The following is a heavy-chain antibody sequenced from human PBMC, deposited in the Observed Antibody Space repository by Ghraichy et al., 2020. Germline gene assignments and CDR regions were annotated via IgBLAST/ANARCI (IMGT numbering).Heavy chain of an antibody. Sequence: GESLNISCAASGFTFSSYRMNWVRQAPGKGLEWVAFIDSASSYIYYADSVKGRFSLSRDNAKNSLYLQMNSLSAEDTAVYYCARDPGYCSGGHCYPDALDIWGQGAMVTVSS. CDR3: ARDPGYCSGGHCYPDALDI. D-gene: IGHD2-15*01. J-gene: IGHJ3*02. V-gene: IGHV3-21*01. CDR2: IDSASSYI. CDR1: GFTFSSYR.